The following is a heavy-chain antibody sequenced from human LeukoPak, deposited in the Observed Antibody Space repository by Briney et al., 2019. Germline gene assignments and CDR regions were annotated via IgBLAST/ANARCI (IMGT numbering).Heavy chain of an antibody. CDR3: ARHRLLWFGELSYWFDP. Sequence: SETLSLTCTVSGGSISSYYWSWIRQPPGKGLERIGYIYYSGSTNYNPSLKSRVTISVDTSKNQFSLKLSSVTAADTAVYYCARHRLLWFGELSYWFDPWGQGTLVTVSS. J-gene: IGHJ5*02. V-gene: IGHV4-59*08. CDR2: IYYSGST. CDR1: GGSISSYY. D-gene: IGHD3-10*01.